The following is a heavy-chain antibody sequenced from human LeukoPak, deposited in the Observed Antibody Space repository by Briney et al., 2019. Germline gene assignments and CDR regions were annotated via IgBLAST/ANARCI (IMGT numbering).Heavy chain of an antibody. V-gene: IGHV4-59*12. CDR2: IYYSGST. CDR1: GGSISSYY. Sequence: SETLSLTCTVSGGSISSYYWSWIRQPPGKGLEWIGYIYYSGSTNYNPSLKSRVTISVDTSKNQFSLKLSSVTAADTAVYYCARVGGSGSYYPLYFDYWGQGTLVTVSS. CDR3: ARVGGSGSYYPLYFDY. D-gene: IGHD3-10*01. J-gene: IGHJ4*02.